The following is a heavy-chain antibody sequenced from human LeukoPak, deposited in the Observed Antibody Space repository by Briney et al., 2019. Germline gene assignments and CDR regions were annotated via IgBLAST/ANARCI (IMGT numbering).Heavy chain of an antibody. CDR2: IYPGDSDT. CDR1: GYRFTSYW. V-gene: IGHV5-51*01. CDR3: ARALIVVVPAAMGWFDP. J-gene: IGHJ5*02. D-gene: IGHD2-2*01. Sequence: GESLKISFKGSGYRFTSYWIGWVRQMPGKGLEWMGIIYPGDSDTRYSPSFQGQVTISADKSISTAYLQWSSLKASDTAMYYCARALIVVVPAAMGWFDPWGQGTLVTVSS.